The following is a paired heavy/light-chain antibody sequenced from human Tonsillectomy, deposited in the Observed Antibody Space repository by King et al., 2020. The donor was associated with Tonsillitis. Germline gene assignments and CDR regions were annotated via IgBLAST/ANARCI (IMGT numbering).Light chain of an antibody. Sequence: SYDLTQPPSVSVSPGQTARITCSGDALPKKYAYWYQQKSGQAPVLVIYADTKRPSGIPERFSGSSSGTMATLTISGAQVEDEADYYCYSVDSSGNHWVFGGGTKLTVL. J-gene: IGLJ3*02. V-gene: IGLV3-10*01. CDR1: ALPKKY. CDR2: ADT. CDR3: YSVDSSGNHWV.
Heavy chain of an antibody. CDR3: AARWEDSNGNDCDY. J-gene: IGHJ4*02. D-gene: IGHD3-22*01. V-gene: IGHV1-58*02. CDR2: ILVGSGNT. Sequence: QMQLVQSGPEVKKPGTSVKVSCKASGFTFTTSAIQWVRQARGQRLEWMGWILVGSGNTSYAQKFHERVTITRDMSTSTAYMELNSLRSEDTAMYYCAARWEDSNGNDCDYWGQGTLVTVSS. CDR1: GFTFTTSA.